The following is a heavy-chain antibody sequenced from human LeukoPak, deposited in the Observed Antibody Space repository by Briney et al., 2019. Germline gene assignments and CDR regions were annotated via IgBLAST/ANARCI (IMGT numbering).Heavy chain of an antibody. Sequence: SVKVSCKASGGTFSSYAISWVRQAPGQGLEWMGGIIPIFGTANYAQKFQGRVTIAAHESTSTAYMELSSLRSEDTAVYYCARGTPGYCSGGSCYSYMDVWGKGTTVTVSS. CDR3: ARGTPGYCSGGSCYSYMDV. D-gene: IGHD2-15*01. CDR1: GGTFSSYA. J-gene: IGHJ6*03. V-gene: IGHV1-69*13. CDR2: IIPIFGTA.